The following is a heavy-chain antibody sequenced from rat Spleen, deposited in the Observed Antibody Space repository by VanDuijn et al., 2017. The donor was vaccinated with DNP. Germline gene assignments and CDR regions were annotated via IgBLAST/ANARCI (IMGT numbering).Heavy chain of an antibody. Sequence: EVQLVESGGGLVQPGRSLKLSCAASGFTFSDYNMAWVRQAPKKGLEWVATIIYDGSRTFYRDSVKGRFTFSRDDAKSTLYLQMDSLRSEDTATYYCVAIPGSYAMDAWGQGTSVTVSS. D-gene: IGHD5-1*01. J-gene: IGHJ4*01. V-gene: IGHV5S10*01. CDR3: VAIPGSYAMDA. CDR1: GFTFSDYN. CDR2: IIYDGSRT.